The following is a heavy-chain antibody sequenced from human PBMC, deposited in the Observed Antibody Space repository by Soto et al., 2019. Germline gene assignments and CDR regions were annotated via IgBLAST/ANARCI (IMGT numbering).Heavy chain of an antibody. J-gene: IGHJ5*02. CDR2: VEYGGST. Sequence: PSETLSLTCTVSGGSIIGSNFYWGWIRQPPGKGLEWIGSVEYGGSTYDNPSLKSRVTLSADTSKNQFSLKLTSVTAADTAIYYCARHVRGAVTMNWFDPWGHGTLVTVSS. CDR1: GGSIIGSNFY. CDR3: ARHVRGAVTMNWFDP. D-gene: IGHD3-10*02. V-gene: IGHV4-39*01.